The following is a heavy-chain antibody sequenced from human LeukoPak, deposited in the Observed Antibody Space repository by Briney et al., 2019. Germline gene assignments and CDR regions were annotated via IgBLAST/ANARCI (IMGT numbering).Heavy chain of an antibody. CDR3: ATDIDLLTPIGTFDL. J-gene: IGHJ3*01. D-gene: IGHD3-9*01. CDR2: FDPDDGKT. Sequence: ASVKVSCKVSGHTLYELSIPWVRQSPGKGLEWRGGFDPDDGKTIYAQKFQDRVTMTEDTDTVYMEVSSLRSDDTAVYYCATDIDLLTPIGTFDLWGQGTMVIVSS. CDR1: GHTLYELS. V-gene: IGHV1-24*01.